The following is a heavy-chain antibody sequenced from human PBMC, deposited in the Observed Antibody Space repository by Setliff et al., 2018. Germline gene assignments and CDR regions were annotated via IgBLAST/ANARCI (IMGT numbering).Heavy chain of an antibody. CDR1: GGSFSSYY. D-gene: IGHD6-19*01. V-gene: IGHV4-4*07. Sequence: SETLSLTCTVSGGSFSSYYWSWIRQPAGKGLEWIGHIYIGGSANYNPSLKSRVTMSIDTSKNQFSLKLNSVTAADMAVYYCAREQWLDPPGYYYMDVWAKGTTVTVSS. CDR3: AREQWLDPPGYYYMDV. CDR2: IYIGGSA. J-gene: IGHJ6*03.